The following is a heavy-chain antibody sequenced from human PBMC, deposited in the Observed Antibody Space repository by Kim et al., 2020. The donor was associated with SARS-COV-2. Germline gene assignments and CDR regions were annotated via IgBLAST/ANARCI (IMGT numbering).Heavy chain of an antibody. D-gene: IGHD3-10*01. CDR1: GFTFSSNG. Sequence: EGSLRLSCAASGFTFSSNGMFWVRQAPGNGLEWVALIWYDGSKTNYADSVKGRFTISRDDSKSTLYLQMNSLRAEDTAVYYCARDLTYGSLDWSDPWGQG. CDR2: IWYDGSKT. CDR3: ARDLTYGSLDWSDP. J-gene: IGHJ5*02. V-gene: IGHV3-33*01.